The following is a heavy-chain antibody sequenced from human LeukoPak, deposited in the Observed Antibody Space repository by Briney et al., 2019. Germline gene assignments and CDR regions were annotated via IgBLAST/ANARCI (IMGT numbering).Heavy chain of an antibody. J-gene: IGHJ3*01. CDR2: IYYSGST. D-gene: IGHD5-12*01. CDR1: GGSIISYY. V-gene: IGHV4-59*01. Sequence: SETLSLTCTVSGGSIISYYWSWIRQPSGKGLEWIGYIYYSGSTNYNPSLKSRVTISVDTSKNQFSLKLSSVTAADTAVYYCARSRGYSGYAYDAFDLWGQGTMVTVSS. CDR3: ARSRGYSGYAYDAFDL.